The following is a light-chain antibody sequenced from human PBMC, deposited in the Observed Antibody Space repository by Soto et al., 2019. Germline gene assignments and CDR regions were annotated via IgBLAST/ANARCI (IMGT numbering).Light chain of an antibody. J-gene: IGKJ1*01. CDR1: QSVSNNY. Sequence: EMLLTESPATLSVSAGERATLSCGASQSVSNNYLAWYQQKPGQAPRLLIYDASTRATGIPDRFSGSGSGTDFTLTISRLEPEDSGTYYCQQYDSYLATFGQGTKVDNK. CDR3: QQYDSYLAT. V-gene: IGKV3D-20*01. CDR2: DAS.